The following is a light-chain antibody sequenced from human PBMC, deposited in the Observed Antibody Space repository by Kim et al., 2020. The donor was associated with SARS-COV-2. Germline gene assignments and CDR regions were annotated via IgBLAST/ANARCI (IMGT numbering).Light chain of an antibody. V-gene: IGLV3-21*01. CDR3: QVWESSRDRV. J-gene: IGLJ2*01. Sequence: APGKTARIACGGENIGSNRVHWYQQQSGQAPVLVICFDSHRPSGIPDRFSGSNSGNTATLIISRVEAGDEADDYCQVWESSRDRVFGGGTQLTVL. CDR1: NIGSNR. CDR2: FDS.